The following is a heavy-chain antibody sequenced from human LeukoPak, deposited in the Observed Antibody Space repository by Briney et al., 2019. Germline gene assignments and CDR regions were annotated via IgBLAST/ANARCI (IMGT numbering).Heavy chain of an antibody. CDR3: AKDYGGNKGLFDY. D-gene: IGHD4-23*01. Sequence: GGSLRLSCAASGFTFSSYGMHWVRQAPGKGLEWVAFIRYDGSNKYYADSVKGRFTISRDNSKNTLYLQMNSLRAEDTAVYYCAKDYGGNKGLFDYWGQGTLVTVSP. CDR2: IRYDGSNK. J-gene: IGHJ4*02. CDR1: GFTFSSYG. V-gene: IGHV3-30*02.